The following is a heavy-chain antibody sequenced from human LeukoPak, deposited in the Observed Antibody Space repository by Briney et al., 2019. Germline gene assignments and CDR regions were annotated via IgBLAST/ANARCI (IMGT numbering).Heavy chain of an antibody. J-gene: IGHJ3*02. V-gene: IGHV1-2*02. Sequence: ASVKVSCKASGYTFTGYYMHWVRQAPGQGLEWMGWLNPKSGGTNYAQKFQGRVTMTRDTSISTAYMELSRLRYDDTAVYYCAREKLRERTTPSDAFDIWGQGTVVTVSS. CDR1: GYTFTGYY. CDR3: AREKLRERTTPSDAFDI. D-gene: IGHD4-17*01. CDR2: LNPKSGGT.